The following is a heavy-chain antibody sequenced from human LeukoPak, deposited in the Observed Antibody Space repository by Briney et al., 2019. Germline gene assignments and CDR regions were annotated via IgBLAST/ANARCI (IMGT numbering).Heavy chain of an antibody. V-gene: IGHV1-46*01. CDR1: GYTFTSYY. J-gene: IGHJ4*02. CDR2: INPSGGST. D-gene: IGHD5-18*01. Sequence: ASVKVSXKASGYTFTSYYMHWVRQAPGQGLEWMGIINPSGGSTSYAQKFQGRVTMTRDTSTSTVYMGLSSLRSEDTAVYYCARDQFFARLVDTAMVHRGGFDYWGQGTLVTVSS. CDR3: ARDQFFARLVDTAMVHRGGFDY.